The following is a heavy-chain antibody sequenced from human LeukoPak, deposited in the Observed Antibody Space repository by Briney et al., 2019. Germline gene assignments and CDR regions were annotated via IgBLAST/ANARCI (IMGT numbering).Heavy chain of an antibody. J-gene: IGHJ3*01. Sequence: GGSLRLSCAPSGFTVSSNYMNWVRQAPGKGLEWVSVIYTGGPTYYADSVKGRFTISRDTSKNMLFLQMNSLRGEDTAVYYCARTRLQRWPDAFDVWGQGTMVTVSS. CDR1: GFTVSSNY. CDR3: ARTRLQRWPDAFDV. D-gene: IGHD4-23*01. V-gene: IGHV3-53*01. CDR2: IYTGGPT.